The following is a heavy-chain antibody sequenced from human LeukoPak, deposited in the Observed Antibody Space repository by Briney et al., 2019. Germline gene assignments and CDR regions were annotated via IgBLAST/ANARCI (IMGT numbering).Heavy chain of an antibody. Sequence: PGRSLRLSCAASGFTFSSYAMHWVRQAPGKGLEWVAVISYDGSNKYYADSVKGRFTISRDNSKNTLYLQMNSLRAEDTAAYYCARGANGGNSGYYYYGMDVWGQGTTVTVSS. CDR1: GFTFSSYA. V-gene: IGHV3-30-3*01. CDR2: ISYDGSNK. J-gene: IGHJ6*02. CDR3: ARGANGGNSGYYYYGMDV. D-gene: IGHD4-23*01.